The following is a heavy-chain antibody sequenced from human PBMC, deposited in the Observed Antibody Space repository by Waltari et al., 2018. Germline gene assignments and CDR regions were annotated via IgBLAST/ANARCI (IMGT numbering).Heavy chain of an antibody. V-gene: IGHV3-7*01. CDR3: ARLGSGYY. CDR1: GFTFSSFW. CDR2: INQDGSDK. D-gene: IGHD3-22*01. J-gene: IGHJ4*02. Sequence: EVQLVESGGGLVQPGGSLRLSCAASGFTFSSFWMSWVRQAPGKGLEWVANINQDGSDKWYVDSVKGRFTISRDNVKNSLYLQMNSLRAEDTAIYFCARLGSGYYWGQGTLVTVSS.